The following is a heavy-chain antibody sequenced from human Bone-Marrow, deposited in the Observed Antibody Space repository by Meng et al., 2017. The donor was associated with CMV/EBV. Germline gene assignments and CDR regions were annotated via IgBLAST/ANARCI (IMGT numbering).Heavy chain of an antibody. CDR2: INPNSGGT. Sequence: ASVKVSCKASGYTFTGYYMHWVRQAPGQGLEWMGWINPNSGGTNYAQKFQGRVTMTRDTSISTAYMELSGLRSDDTAVYYCANKYYGDYDSLRYYYGMDVWGQGTMVTVSS. CDR1: GYTFTGYY. J-gene: IGHJ6*02. CDR3: ANKYYGDYDSLRYYYGMDV. D-gene: IGHD4-17*01. V-gene: IGHV1-2*02.